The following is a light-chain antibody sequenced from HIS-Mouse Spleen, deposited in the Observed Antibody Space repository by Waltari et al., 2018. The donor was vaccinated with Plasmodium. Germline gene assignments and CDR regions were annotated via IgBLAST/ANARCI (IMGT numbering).Light chain of an antibody. CDR2: KDS. CDR3: YSAADNNRV. CDR1: VLAKKY. Sequence: SYELTQPSSVSVSPGPTARITCSGDVLAKKYARWFQQTPGQAPVLVIYKDSERPSGIPERFSGSSSGTTVTLTISGAQVEDEADYYCYSAADNNRVFGGGTKLTVL. V-gene: IGLV3-27*01. J-gene: IGLJ3*02.